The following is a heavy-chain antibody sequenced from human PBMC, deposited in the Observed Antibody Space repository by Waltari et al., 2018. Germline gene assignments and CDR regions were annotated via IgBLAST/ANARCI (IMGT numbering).Heavy chain of an antibody. CDR3: ARDWNGDYVVEN. D-gene: IGHD4-17*01. J-gene: IGHJ4*02. CDR2: IYGGGST. Sequence: EVQLVESGGGLVQPGGSLRLSCAASGLCVSDNYMGWGRQAPGEGLEWVSVIYGGGSTNYADSGKGRFTISRDNSKNTVHLQMNSLRAEDTAVYYCARDWNGDYVVENWGQGTLVTVSS. V-gene: IGHV3-66*01. CDR1: GLCVSDNY.